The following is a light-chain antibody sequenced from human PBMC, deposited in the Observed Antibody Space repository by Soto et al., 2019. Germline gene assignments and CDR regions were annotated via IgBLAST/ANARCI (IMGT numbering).Light chain of an antibody. CDR1: QNINRW. J-gene: IGKJ4*01. CDR3: LQASKFPLT. CDR2: TAS. Sequence: DIQMTQSPSSVSASVGDRVTISCRASQNINRWLAWYQQKPGKAPKLIIYTASRLQSGVPSRISGSGSGTDFTLIISNLQPEDFGTYYCLQASKFPLTFGGGTKVDIK. V-gene: IGKV1D-12*01.